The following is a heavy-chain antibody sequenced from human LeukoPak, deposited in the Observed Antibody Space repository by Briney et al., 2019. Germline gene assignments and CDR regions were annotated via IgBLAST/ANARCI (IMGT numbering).Heavy chain of an antibody. Sequence: PGGSLRLSCAAPGFTFSSYAMHWVRQAPGKGLEYVSAISSNGGSTYYANSVKGRFTISRDNSKNTLYLQMGSLRAEDMAVYYCARAPWGDWGQGTLVTVSS. CDR2: ISSNGGST. V-gene: IGHV3-64*01. J-gene: IGHJ4*02. CDR3: ARAPWGD. CDR1: GFTFSSYA. D-gene: IGHD3-16*01.